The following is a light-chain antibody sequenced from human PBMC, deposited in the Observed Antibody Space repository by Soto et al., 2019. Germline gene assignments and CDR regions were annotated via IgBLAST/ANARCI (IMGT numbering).Light chain of an antibody. J-gene: IGLJ1*01. CDR3: CSYAGSYTFYV. CDR1: SSNIGGNS. Sequence: QSVLTQPPSVSAAPGQKVTISCSGSSSNIGGNSVSWYQQLPGTAPKLLIYDDNKRPSGIPDRFSGSKSGNTASLTISGLQAEDEADYYCCSYAGSYTFYVFGSGTRSPS. V-gene: IGLV1-51*01. CDR2: DDN.